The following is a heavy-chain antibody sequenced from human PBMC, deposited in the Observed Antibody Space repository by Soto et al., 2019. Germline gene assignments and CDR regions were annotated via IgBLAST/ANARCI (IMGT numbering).Heavy chain of an antibody. CDR2: INAGNGNT. D-gene: IGHD6-13*01. V-gene: IGHV1-3*01. CDR3: ARGDSSSWYSLGY. J-gene: IGHJ4*02. CDR1: GYTFTSYA. Sequence: QVQLVQSGAGVKKPGASVKVSCKASGYTFTSYAMHWVRQAPGQRLEWMGWINAGNGNTKYSQKFQGRVTITRDTSASTADMEPSSLRSEDTAVYYCARGDSSSWYSLGYWGQGTLVTVSS.